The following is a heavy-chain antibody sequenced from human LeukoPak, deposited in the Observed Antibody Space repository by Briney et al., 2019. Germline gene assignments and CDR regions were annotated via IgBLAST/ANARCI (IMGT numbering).Heavy chain of an antibody. D-gene: IGHD2-2*01. CDR2: IYTSGST. CDR1: GGSISSGSYY. V-gene: IGHV4-61*02. J-gene: IGHJ3*02. Sequence: SETLSLTCTVSGGSISSGSYYWSWIRQPAGKGLEWIGRIYTSGSTNYNPSLKSRVTISVDTSKNQFSLKLSSVTAADTAVYYCASLLVSSTSCPNAFDIWGQGTMVTVSS. CDR3: ASLLVSSTSCPNAFDI.